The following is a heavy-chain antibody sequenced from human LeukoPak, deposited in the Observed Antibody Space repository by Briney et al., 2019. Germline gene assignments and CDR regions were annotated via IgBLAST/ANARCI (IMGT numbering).Heavy chain of an antibody. CDR3: ARENSGSYPGNWFDP. D-gene: IGHD1-26*01. CDR1: GGSISSYY. J-gene: IGHJ5*02. CDR2: IYTSGST. Sequence: SETLSLTCTVAGGSISSYYWSWIRQPAGKGLEWIGRIYTSGSTNYNPSLKSRVTMSVDTSKNQFSLKLSSVTAADTAVYYCARENSGSYPGNWFDPWGQGTLVTVSS. V-gene: IGHV4-4*07.